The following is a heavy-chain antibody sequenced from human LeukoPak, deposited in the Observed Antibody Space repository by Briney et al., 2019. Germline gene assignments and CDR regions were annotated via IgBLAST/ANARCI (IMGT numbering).Heavy chain of an antibody. CDR3: ARDTSPSGGSYLPDI. V-gene: IGHV3-48*02. J-gene: IGHJ3*02. CDR1: GFTFGDYS. D-gene: IGHD1-26*01. Sequence: GGSLRLSCAASGFTFGDYSMNWVRQAPGKGLEWVSYISSSGSTTHSADSVKGRFTISRDNAKTSLYLQMNSLRDEDTAVYYCARDTSPSGGSYLPDIWGQGTLVTVSS. CDR2: ISSSGSTT.